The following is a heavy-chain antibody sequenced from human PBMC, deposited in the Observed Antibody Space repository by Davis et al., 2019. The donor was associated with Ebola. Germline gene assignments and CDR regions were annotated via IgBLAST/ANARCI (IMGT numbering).Heavy chain of an antibody. D-gene: IGHD2-2*02. CDR3: ARSPTLPGYCSSTTCYTNWFDP. V-gene: IGHV5-10-1*01. Sequence: GESLKISCKGSGYSFTSYWISWVRQMPGKGLEWMGRIDPSDSYTNYSPSFQGHVTIPADKSISTAYLQWSSLKASDTAMYYCARSPTLPGYCSSTTCYTNWFDPWGQGTLVTVSS. J-gene: IGHJ5*02. CDR2: IDPSDSYT. CDR1: GYSFTSYW.